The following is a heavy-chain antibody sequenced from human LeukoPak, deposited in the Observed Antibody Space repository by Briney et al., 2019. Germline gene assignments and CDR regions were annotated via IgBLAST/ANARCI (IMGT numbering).Heavy chain of an antibody. Sequence: SETLSLTCTVSGGSISSSSYYWGWIRQPPGKGLEWIGSIYYSGSTYYNPSLKSRVTISVDTSKNQFSLKLSSVTAADTAVYYRATHSSSWYLGYYYYYMDVWGKGTTVTVSS. J-gene: IGHJ6*03. CDR1: GGSISSSSYY. CDR2: IYYSGST. V-gene: IGHV4-39*07. CDR3: ATHSSSWYLGYYYYYMDV. D-gene: IGHD6-13*01.